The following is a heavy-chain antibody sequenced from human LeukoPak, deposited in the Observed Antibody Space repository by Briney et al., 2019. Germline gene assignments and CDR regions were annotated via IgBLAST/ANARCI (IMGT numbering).Heavy chain of an antibody. J-gene: IGHJ4*02. D-gene: IGHD2-2*01. V-gene: IGHV3-33*01. CDR2: IWYDGSNK. CDR3: ARGYCSSTSCYSGIDY. CDR1: GFTFSSYG. Sequence: GGSLRLSCAASGFTFSSYGMHWVRQAPGKGLEWVAVIWYDGSNKYYADSVKGRFTISRDNSKNTLYLQMNSLRAGDTAVYYCARGYCSSTSCYSGIDYWGQGTLVTVSS.